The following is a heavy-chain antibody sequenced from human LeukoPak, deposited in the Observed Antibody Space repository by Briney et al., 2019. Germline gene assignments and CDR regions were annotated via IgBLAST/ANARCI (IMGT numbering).Heavy chain of an antibody. CDR3: ASGSRRGELPNY. CDR1: GFTFSIYA. J-gene: IGHJ4*02. Sequence: GGSLRLSCAASGFTFSIYAMSWVRQAPGKGLEWVSAISGSGDRTYYADSVKGRFTISRDNAKNSLYLQMNSLRAEDTAVYYCASGSRRGELPNYWGQGTLVTVSS. D-gene: IGHD1-26*01. CDR2: ISGSGDRT. V-gene: IGHV3-23*01.